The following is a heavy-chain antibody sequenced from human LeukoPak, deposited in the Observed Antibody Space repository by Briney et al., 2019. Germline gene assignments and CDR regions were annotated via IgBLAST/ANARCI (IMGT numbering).Heavy chain of an antibody. Sequence: GESLKISCEGSGYNFTSYWIAWVRQMPGKGLEWMGIIYPGDSDTRYSPSFQGQVTISADKSISTAYLQWGSLKASGTAMYYCARQGYSSADYWGQGTLVTVSS. CDR2: IYPGDSDT. J-gene: IGHJ4*02. CDR3: ARQGYSSADY. V-gene: IGHV5-51*01. D-gene: IGHD6-19*01. CDR1: GYNFTSYW.